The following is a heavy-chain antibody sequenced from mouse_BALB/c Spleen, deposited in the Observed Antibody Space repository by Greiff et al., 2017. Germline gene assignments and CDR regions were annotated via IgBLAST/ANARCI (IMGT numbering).Heavy chain of an antibody. CDR3: AVITTATSSFDY. V-gene: IGHV5-15*02. Sequence: EVKVVESGGGLVQPGGSRKLSCAASGFTFSDYGMAWVRQAPGKGPEWVAFISNLAYSIYYADTVTGRFTISRENAKNTLYLEMSSLRSEDTAMYYCAVITTATSSFDYWGQGTTLTVSS. J-gene: IGHJ2*01. CDR2: ISNLAYSI. D-gene: IGHD1-2*01. CDR1: GFTFSDYG.